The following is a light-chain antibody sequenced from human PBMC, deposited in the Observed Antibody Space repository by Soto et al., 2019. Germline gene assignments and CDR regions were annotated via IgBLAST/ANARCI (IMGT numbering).Light chain of an antibody. V-gene: IGKV3-20*01. Sequence: EIVLPQSPGTLSVSPGERVTLFCRASQSVNSNYLAWYQQRPGQAPRLLIFGASYRATGIPDRFSGSGSGTDFTLTISRLEPEDFAVYYCQQYSSSPPEFTFGPGTKVDSK. J-gene: IGKJ3*01. CDR3: QQYSSSPPEFT. CDR2: GAS. CDR1: QSVNSNY.